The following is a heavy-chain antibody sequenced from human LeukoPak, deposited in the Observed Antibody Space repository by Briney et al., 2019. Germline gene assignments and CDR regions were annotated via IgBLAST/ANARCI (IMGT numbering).Heavy chain of an antibody. V-gene: IGHV3-30-3*01. CDR3: ARDGYCGSITCYGWFDP. J-gene: IGHJ5*02. CDR2: RSYDGNNK. CDR1: GFTFSSYI. Sequence: QPGGSLRLSCAASGFTFSSYIMNWVRQAPGKGLEWVAVRSYDGNNKYYADSVKGRFTISRDNSKNTLYLQMNSLRAEDTAVYYCARDGYCGSITCYGWFDPWGQGTLVTVSS. D-gene: IGHD2-2*01.